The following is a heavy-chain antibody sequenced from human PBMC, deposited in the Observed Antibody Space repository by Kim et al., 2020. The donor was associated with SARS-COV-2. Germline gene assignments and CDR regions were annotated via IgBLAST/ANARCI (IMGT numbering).Heavy chain of an antibody. J-gene: IGHJ4*02. D-gene: IGHD2-15*01. CDR2: INTNTGNP. CDR1: GYTFTSYA. V-gene: IGHV7-4-1*02. Sequence: ASVKVSCKASGYTFTSYAMNWERQAPGQGLEWMGWINTNTGNPTYAQGFTGRFVFSLDTSVSTAYLQISSLKAEDTAVYYCARSTLSGGSFLFDYWGQGTLVTVSS. CDR3: ARSTLSGGSFLFDY.